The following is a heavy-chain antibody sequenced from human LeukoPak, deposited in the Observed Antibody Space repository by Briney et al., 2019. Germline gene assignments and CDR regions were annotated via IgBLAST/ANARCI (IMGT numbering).Heavy chain of an antibody. J-gene: IGHJ4*02. CDR3: AKFYRSNYDFDY. CDR1: GFTFSNYG. Sequence: GGSLRLSCAASGFTFSNYGLSWVRQAPGKGLEWVSHISSSGDSTYYADSVKGRFTISRDNSKSTLYLQMNSLRAEDTAVYYCAKFYRSNYDFDYWGQGTLVTVSS. V-gene: IGHV3-23*01. D-gene: IGHD3-10*01. CDR2: ISSSGDST.